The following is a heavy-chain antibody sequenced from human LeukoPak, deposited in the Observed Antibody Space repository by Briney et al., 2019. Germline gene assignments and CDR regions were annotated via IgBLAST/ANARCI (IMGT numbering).Heavy chain of an antibody. V-gene: IGHV4-30-4*01. D-gene: IGHD1-14*01. CDR1: GGSISSGDYY. J-gene: IGHJ4*02. CDR2: IYYSGST. Sequence: SETLSHTCTVSGGSISSGDYYWSWIRQPPGKGLEWIGYIYYSGSTYYNPSLKSRVTISVDTSKNQFSLKLSSVTAADTAVYYCARDVTTGADYWGQGTLVTVSS. CDR3: ARDVTTGADY.